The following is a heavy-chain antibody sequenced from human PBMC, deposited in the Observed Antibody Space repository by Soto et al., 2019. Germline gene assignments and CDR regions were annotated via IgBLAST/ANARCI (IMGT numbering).Heavy chain of an antibody. CDR3: AKDIVDTSYYYYGMDV. V-gene: IGHV3-43*01. CDR1: GFTFDDYT. J-gene: IGHJ6*02. Sequence: GGSLRLSCAASGFTFDDYTMHWVRQAPGKGLEWVSLISWDGGSTYYADSVKGRFTISRDNSKNSLYLQMNSLRTEDTALYYCAKDIVDTSYYYYGMDVWGQGTTVTVSS. CDR2: ISWDGGST. D-gene: IGHD5-12*01.